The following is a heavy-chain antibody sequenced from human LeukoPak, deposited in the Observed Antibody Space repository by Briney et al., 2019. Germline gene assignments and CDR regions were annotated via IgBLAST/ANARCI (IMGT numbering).Heavy chain of an antibody. J-gene: IGHJ4*02. CDR1: GFNFNNFA. V-gene: IGHV3-23*02. CDR2: MTGPADTT. Sequence: GGSLRLSCAASGFNFNNFAMSWVRQAPGEGLEWLSAMTGPADTTYYGESVKGWFTTSRDYSKSMVFLQMHTLRVEDTAIYYCAKGAEIDHWGQGTLVTVSS. CDR3: AKGAEIDH.